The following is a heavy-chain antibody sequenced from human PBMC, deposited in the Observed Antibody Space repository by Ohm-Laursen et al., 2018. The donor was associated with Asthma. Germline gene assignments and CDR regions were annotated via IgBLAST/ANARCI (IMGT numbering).Heavy chain of an antibody. V-gene: IGHV3-9*01. Sequence: SLRLSCAASGFTFGNYAMHWVRQRPGKGLEWVSGIRWNSDSTGYVDSVKGRFTISRDNAKNSLYLQMNSLRAEDTALYYCVKTYGDFGDCYYSAMDVWGQGTTVTVSS. CDR1: GFTFGNYA. CDR3: VKTYGDFGDCYYSAMDV. J-gene: IGHJ6*02. CDR2: IRWNSDST. D-gene: IGHD4-17*01.